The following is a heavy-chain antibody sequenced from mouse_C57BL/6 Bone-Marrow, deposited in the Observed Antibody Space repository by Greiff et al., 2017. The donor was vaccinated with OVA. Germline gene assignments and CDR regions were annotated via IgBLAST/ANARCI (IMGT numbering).Heavy chain of an antibody. D-gene: IGHD2-1*01. V-gene: IGHV1-74*01. J-gene: IGHJ3*01. CDR2: IHPSDSDT. Sequence: QVQLQQPGAELVKPGASVKVSCKASGYTFTSYWMHWVKQRPGQGLEWIGRIHPSDSDTNYNQKFKSKATLTVDKSSSTAYMQLSSLTSEDSAVYDCAIHYYGNWFAYWGQGTLVTVSA. CDR3: AIHYYGNWFAY. CDR1: GYTFTSYW.